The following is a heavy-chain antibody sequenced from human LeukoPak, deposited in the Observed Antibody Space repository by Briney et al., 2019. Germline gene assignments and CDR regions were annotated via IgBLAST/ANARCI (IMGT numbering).Heavy chain of an antibody. D-gene: IGHD3-22*01. J-gene: IGHJ2*01. CDR2: ISSSSSYI. V-gene: IGHV3-21*01. CDR3: ARVSYDSSGYYLGYWYFDL. Sequence: GGSLRLSCAASGFTFSSYSMNWVRQAPGKGLEWVSSISSSSSYIYYADSVKGRFTISRDNAKNSLYLQMNSLRAEDTAVYYCARVSYDSSGYYLGYWYFDLWGRGTLVTVSS. CDR1: GFTFSSYS.